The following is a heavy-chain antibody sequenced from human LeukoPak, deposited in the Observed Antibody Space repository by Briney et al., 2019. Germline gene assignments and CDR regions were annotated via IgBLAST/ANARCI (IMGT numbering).Heavy chain of an antibody. CDR1: GFTFNMYS. J-gene: IGHJ3*02. Sequence: GGSLRLSCAASGFTFNMYSMNWVRQAPGKGLEWVSSISRGSSYIHYADSLKGRFTISRDNAKNSLYLQMNSLKTEDTAVYYCSRRVDVVVVVATPGDYAFDTWGQGTKVTVSS. D-gene: IGHD2-15*01. CDR3: SRRVDVVVVVATPGDYAFDT. CDR2: ISRGSSYI. V-gene: IGHV3-21*04.